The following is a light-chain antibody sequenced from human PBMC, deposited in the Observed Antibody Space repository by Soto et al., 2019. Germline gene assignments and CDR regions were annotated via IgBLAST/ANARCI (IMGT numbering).Light chain of an antibody. V-gene: IGKV3-20*01. CDR2: GAS. CDR1: LSVSSSY. J-gene: IGKJ5*01. CDR3: QQYGSSPSIT. Sequence: EIVLTQSPGTLSLSPGERDTHSCRASLSVSSSYLAWYQQKPGQAPRLLIYGASSRATGIPDRFSGSGSGTDFTLTISRLEPEDFAVYYCQQYGSSPSITFGQGTRLEIK.